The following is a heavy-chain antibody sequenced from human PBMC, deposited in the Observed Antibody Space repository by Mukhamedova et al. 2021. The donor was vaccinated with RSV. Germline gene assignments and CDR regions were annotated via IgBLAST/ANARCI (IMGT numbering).Heavy chain of an antibody. CDR2: IYYSGST. Sequence: IRQPPGKGLEWIGYIYYSGSTNYNPSLKSRVTISVDTSKNQFSLKLSSVTAADTAVYYCAREARWFDPWGQGTLVTVSS. CDR3: AREARWFDP. J-gene: IGHJ5*02. V-gene: IGHV4-59*01.